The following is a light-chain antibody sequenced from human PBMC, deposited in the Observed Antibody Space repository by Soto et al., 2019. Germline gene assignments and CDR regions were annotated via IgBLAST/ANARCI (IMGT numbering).Light chain of an antibody. CDR1: QSISNW. CDR2: KAS. CDR3: QQYDTYWT. Sequence: DIQMTQSPSTLSASVGDRVIITCRASQSISNWLAWYQQKPGKAPNLLIYKASSLKSGVPSRFSGSGSGTEFTLTISSLQPDDFATDYCQQYDTYWTFGQGTKVEF. V-gene: IGKV1-5*03. J-gene: IGKJ1*01.